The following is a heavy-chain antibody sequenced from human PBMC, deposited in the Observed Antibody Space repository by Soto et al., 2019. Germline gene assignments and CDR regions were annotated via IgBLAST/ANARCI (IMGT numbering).Heavy chain of an antibody. J-gene: IGHJ4*02. Sequence: PSETLSLTCAVYGGSFSGYYWSWIRQPPGKGLEWIGEINHSGSTNYNPSLKSRVTISVDTSKNQFSLKLSSVTDADTAVYYCARVLELPDSSFDYWGQGTLVTVSS. CDR1: GGSFSGYY. CDR3: ARVLELPDSSFDY. V-gene: IGHV4-34*01. D-gene: IGHD1-7*01. CDR2: INHSGST.